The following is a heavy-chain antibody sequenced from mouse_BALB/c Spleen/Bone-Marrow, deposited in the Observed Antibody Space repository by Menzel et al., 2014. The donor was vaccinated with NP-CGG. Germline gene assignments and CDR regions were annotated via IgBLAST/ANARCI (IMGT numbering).Heavy chain of an antibody. CDR3: ARRDGYLFAY. Sequence: QVQLKQSGPGLVQPSQSLSITCTVSGFFLTSYGVHWVRQSPGKGLEWLGVIWSDGSTDYNAAFISRPNISKDNSKSQIFFKMNSLQPNDTAIYFCARRDGYLFAYWGQGTLVTVSA. CDR1: GFFLTSYG. CDR2: IWSDGST. V-gene: IGHV2-2*02. J-gene: IGHJ3*01. D-gene: IGHD2-3*01.